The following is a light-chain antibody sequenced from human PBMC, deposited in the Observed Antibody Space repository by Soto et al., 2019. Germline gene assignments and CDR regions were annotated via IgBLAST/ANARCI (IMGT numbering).Light chain of an antibody. CDR3: QQSYSTPPWT. J-gene: IGKJ1*01. CDR1: QSISSY. Sequence: IHMTQSPSSLSASVGDRVTITSRASQSISSYLNWYQQKPGKAPKLLIYAASSLQSGVPSRCSGSGSGTDFTLTISSLQHEDFATYYCQQSYSTPPWTFGQGTKVDIK. V-gene: IGKV1-39*01. CDR2: AAS.